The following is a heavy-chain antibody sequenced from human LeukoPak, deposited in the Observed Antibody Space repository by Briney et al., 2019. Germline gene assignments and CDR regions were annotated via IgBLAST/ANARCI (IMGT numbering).Heavy chain of an antibody. Sequence: GGSLRLSCAASGFTFSSYGMHWVRQAPGKGLEWVAFIRYDGGNKYYPDSVKGRFTTSRDNSKNTLYLQMNSLRAADTAMYYCAKSKQQLVDYYYYGMDVWGQGTTVTVSS. J-gene: IGHJ6*02. D-gene: IGHD6-13*01. CDR3: AKSKQQLVDYYYYGMDV. CDR2: IRYDGGNK. V-gene: IGHV3-30*02. CDR1: GFTFSSYG.